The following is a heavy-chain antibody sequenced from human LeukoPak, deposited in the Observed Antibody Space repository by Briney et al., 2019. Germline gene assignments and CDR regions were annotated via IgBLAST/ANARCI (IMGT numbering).Heavy chain of an antibody. CDR3: ARERLYKYSSSYGMDV. D-gene: IGHD6-13*01. CDR2: IYSGGST. CDR1: GFTVSSNY. V-gene: IGHV3-53*01. J-gene: IGHJ6*02. Sequence: PGGSLRLSCAASGFTVSSNYMSWVRQAPGKGLEWVSVIYSGGSTYYADSVKGRFTISRDNSKNTLYLQMNSLRAEDTAVYYCARERLYKYSSSYGMDVWGQGTTVTVSS.